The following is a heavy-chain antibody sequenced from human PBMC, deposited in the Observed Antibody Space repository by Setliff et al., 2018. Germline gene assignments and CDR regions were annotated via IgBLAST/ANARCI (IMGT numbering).Heavy chain of an antibody. CDR2: VEWNGGGT. J-gene: IGHJ6*02. Sequence: GSLRLSCVASGFTFADYGLNWVRQGPGKGLEWVSGVEWNGGGTSYADSVKGRFTISRDNAKNSLYLQLNSLRAEDMAVYYCARDGGTAMVKTYYYGLDVWGQGTTVTVSS. CDR1: GFTFADYG. D-gene: IGHD5-18*01. CDR3: ARDGGTAMVKTYYYGLDV. V-gene: IGHV3-20*04.